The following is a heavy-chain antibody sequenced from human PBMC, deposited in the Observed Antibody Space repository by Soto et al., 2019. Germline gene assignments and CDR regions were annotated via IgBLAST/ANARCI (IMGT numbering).Heavy chain of an antibody. V-gene: IGHV1-46*01. CDR1: GYTFTNYH. J-gene: IGHJ4*02. CDR3: AIDGGSGPYYVDY. Sequence: ASVKVSCKSSGYTFTNYHIHWVRQVPGQGLEWMGIINPGGYSTSYAQKFQGRVTVTRDSSTSTVDMELSSLRSEDTAVYYCAIDGGSGPYYVDYWGQGIQVTVSS. CDR2: INPGGYST. D-gene: IGHD3-10*01.